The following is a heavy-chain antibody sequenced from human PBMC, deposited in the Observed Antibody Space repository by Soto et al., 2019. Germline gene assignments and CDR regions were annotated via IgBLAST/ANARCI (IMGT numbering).Heavy chain of an antibody. CDR2: IFYSGST. Sequence: PSETLSLTCTVSGGSISRSRYYWGWIRQPPGKGLAWIGSIFYSGSTYYNPSLKSRVTISVDTSKNQFSLKLSSVTAADTAVYYCARHLTYCSAGSCYSDFPYYGMDVWGQGTTVTVSS. CDR1: GGSISRSRYY. D-gene: IGHD2-15*01. CDR3: ARHLTYCSAGSCYSDFPYYGMDV. V-gene: IGHV4-39*01. J-gene: IGHJ6*02.